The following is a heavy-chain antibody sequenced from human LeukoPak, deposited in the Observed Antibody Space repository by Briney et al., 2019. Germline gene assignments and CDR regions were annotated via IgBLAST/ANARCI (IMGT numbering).Heavy chain of an antibody. CDR1: GFTFSSYS. CDR3: ARDMSGAFDI. V-gene: IGHV3-21*01. Sequence: PGGSLRLSCAASGFTFSSYSMNWVRQAPGKGLEWVSSISSSSSNIYYADSVKGRFTISRDNAKNSLYLQMSSLRAEDTAVYYCARDMSGAFDIWGQGTMVTVSS. J-gene: IGHJ3*02. CDR2: ISSSSSNI. D-gene: IGHD6-25*01.